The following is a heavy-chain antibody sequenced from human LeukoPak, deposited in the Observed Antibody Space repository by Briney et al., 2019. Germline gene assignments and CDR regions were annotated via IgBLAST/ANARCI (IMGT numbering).Heavy chain of an antibody. D-gene: IGHD2-2*01. Sequence: GGSLRLSCAASGFTFSSYSMNWVRQAPGKGLEWVSYISSSSSTIYYADSVKGRFTISRDNAKNSLYLQMNSLRAEDTAVYYCARGGYQLLQIYYYYYMDVWGKGTTVTVSS. CDR3: ARGGYQLLQIYYYYYMDV. CDR2: ISSSSSTI. J-gene: IGHJ6*03. V-gene: IGHV3-48*04. CDR1: GFTFSSYS.